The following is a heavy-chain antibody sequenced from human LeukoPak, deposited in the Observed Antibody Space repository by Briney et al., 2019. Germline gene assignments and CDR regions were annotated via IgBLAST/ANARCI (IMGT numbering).Heavy chain of an antibody. CDR2: LWYDGSNK. D-gene: IGHD6-19*01. J-gene: IGHJ4*02. V-gene: IGHV3-33*06. CDR3: AKDPSSGWYGVDY. Sequence: TGGSLRLSCAASGFTFSSYGMHWVRQAPGKGLEWVAVLWYDGSNKYYADSVKGRFTIYRDNSKNTLYLQMNSLRAEDTAVYYCAKDPSSGWYGVDYWGQGTLVTVSS. CDR1: GFTFSSYG.